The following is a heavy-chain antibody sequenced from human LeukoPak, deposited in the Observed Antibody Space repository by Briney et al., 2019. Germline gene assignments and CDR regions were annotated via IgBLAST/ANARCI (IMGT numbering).Heavy chain of an antibody. J-gene: IGHJ6*03. CDR3: ARDRFGELFYYYMDV. D-gene: IGHD3-10*01. V-gene: IGHV4-34*01. Sequence: SETLSLTCAVYGGSFSGYYWSWIRQPPGKGLEWIGEINHSGSTNYNPSLKSRVTISVDTSRNQFSLKLSSVTAADTAVYYCARDRFGELFYYYMDVWGKGPTVTISS. CDR2: INHSGST. CDR1: GGSFSGYY.